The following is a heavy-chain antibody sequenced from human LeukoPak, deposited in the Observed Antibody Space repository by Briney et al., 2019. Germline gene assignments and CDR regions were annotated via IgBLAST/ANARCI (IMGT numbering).Heavy chain of an antibody. D-gene: IGHD2-15*01. CDR1: GYSFTSYW. CDR3: ARHGRVVVVANHGMDV. J-gene: IGHJ6*04. Sequence: GESLRISCKGSGYSFTSYWISGVRQMPGKGLEWMGRIDPSDSYTNYSPSFQGHVTISADKSISTAYLQWSSLKASDTAMYYCARHGRVVVVANHGMDVWGKGTTVTVSS. CDR2: IDPSDSYT. V-gene: IGHV5-10-1*01.